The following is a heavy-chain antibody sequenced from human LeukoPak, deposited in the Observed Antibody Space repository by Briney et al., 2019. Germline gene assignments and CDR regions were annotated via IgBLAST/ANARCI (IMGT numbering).Heavy chain of an antibody. J-gene: IGHJ4*02. V-gene: IGHV1-2*02. CDR3: ARDSTPLDY. Sequence: GASVKVSCKASGYTFIGHYIHWVRQAPGQGLEWMGWIKPSSGVTSHAQNFQGRVTMTRDTSISTAYMELSSLTSDDTAVYYCARDSTPLDYWGQGTLVTVSS. D-gene: IGHD2/OR15-2a*01. CDR2: IKPSSGVT. CDR1: GYTFIGHY.